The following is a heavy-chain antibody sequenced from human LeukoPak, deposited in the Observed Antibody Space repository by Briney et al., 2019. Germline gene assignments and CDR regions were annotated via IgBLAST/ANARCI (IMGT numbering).Heavy chain of an antibody. J-gene: IGHJ3*02. CDR3: ARGLRRGYSYGYGYAFDI. Sequence: TPSETLSLTCAVYGGSFSGYYWSWIHQPPGKGLEWIGEINHSGSTNYNPSLKSRVTISVDTSKNQFSLKLSSVTAADTAVYYCARGLRRGYSYGYGYAFDIWAKGQWSPSLQ. CDR2: INHSGST. V-gene: IGHV4-34*01. D-gene: IGHD5-18*01. CDR1: GGSFSGYY.